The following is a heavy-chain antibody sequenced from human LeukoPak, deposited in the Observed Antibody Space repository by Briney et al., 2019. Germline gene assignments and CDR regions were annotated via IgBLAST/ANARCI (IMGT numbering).Heavy chain of an antibody. CDR2: INHSGST. CDR1: GESFSGYY. CDR3: AREYPKGGSYRFDP. V-gene: IGHV4-34*01. D-gene: IGHD1-26*01. Sequence: SETLSLTCAVYGESFSGYYWSWIRQPPGKGLEWTGEINHSGSTNYNPSLKSRVTISVDTSKNQFSLNLSSVTAADTAVYYCAREYPKGGSYRFDPWGQGTLVTVSS. J-gene: IGHJ5*02.